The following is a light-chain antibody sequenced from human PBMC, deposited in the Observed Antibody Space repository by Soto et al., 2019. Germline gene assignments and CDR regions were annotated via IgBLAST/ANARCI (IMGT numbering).Light chain of an antibody. V-gene: IGKV3-15*01. CDR2: DTS. CDR1: QSVSRF. J-gene: IGKJ2*02. CDR3: QQYDNWPPCT. Sequence: EIVMTQSPATLSVSPGERVTLSCRASQSVSRFLAWYQQRPGQAPRLLIYDTSTRATGVPARFSGRGSGTEFNLTISSLQSEDVAVYYCQQYDNWPPCTFGQGTKLEVK.